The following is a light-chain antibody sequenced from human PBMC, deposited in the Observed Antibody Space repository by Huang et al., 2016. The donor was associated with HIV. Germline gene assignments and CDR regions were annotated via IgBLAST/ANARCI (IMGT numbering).Light chain of an antibody. CDR2: GAS. J-gene: IGKJ2*01. CDR1: QSVSSSY. V-gene: IGKV3-20*01. CDR3: QQYGGS. Sequence: EIVLTQSPGTLSLSPGERATLSCRASQSVSSSYLAWYQQKPGQAPRPLLYGASSRATGIPDRFSGSGSGTDFTLTISRLEPEDFAVYYCQQYGGSFGQGTKLEIK.